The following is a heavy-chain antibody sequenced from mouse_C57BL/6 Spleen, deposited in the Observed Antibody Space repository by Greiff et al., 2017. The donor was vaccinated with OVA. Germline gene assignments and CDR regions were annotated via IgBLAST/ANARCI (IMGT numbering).Heavy chain of an antibody. CDR3: ARLYSSELDY. CDR2: IWSGGSP. Sequence: QVHLQQSGPGLVQPSQCLSLTCTVSGFSLTRYGVHWVRQSPGKGLEWLGMIWSGGSPDYNAAFISSLSISKANSKIQFFFKMNSLHAVDTALYYCARLYSSELDYWGPGTTLTVSS. J-gene: IGHJ2*01. D-gene: IGHD1-1*01. V-gene: IGHV2-2*01. CDR1: GFSLTRYG.